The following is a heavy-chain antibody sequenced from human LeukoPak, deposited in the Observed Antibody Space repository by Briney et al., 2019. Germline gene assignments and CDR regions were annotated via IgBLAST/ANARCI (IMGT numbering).Heavy chain of an antibody. CDR3: AKGLNDYVWGSYRPLDY. J-gene: IGHJ4*02. D-gene: IGHD3-16*02. CDR1: GFTFSSYA. V-gene: IGHV3-23*01. CDR2: ISGSGGST. Sequence: GGSLRLSCAASGFTFSSYAMSWVRQAPGKGLEWVSAISGSGGSTYYADSVKGRFTISRDNSKNTLYLQMNSLRAEDAAVYYCAKGLNDYVWGSYRPLDYWGQGTLVPVSS.